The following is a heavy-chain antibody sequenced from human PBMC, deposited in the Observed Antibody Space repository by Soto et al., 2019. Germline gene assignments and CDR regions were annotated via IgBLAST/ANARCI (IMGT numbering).Heavy chain of an antibody. Sequence: GASVKVSCKASGYTFTSYDINWVRQTPGQGLEWMGWINPNTGGTDYAQKFQGRVTMTRDTSISTAYMELSSLKSDDSAVYYCARDPIGGGAPYYIDFWGQGTQVTVSS. D-gene: IGHD3-16*01. CDR3: ARDPIGGGAPYYIDF. J-gene: IGHJ4*02. CDR1: GYTFTSYD. V-gene: IGHV1-2*02. CDR2: INPNTGGT.